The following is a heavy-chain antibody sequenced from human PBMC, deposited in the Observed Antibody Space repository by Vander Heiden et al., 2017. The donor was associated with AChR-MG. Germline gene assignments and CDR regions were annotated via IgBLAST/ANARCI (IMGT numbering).Heavy chain of an antibody. J-gene: IGHJ4*02. CDR3: ARVVGGYDWAGSGWYDNSGADDY. CDR2: IIPIFGTA. Sequence: QVQLVQSGAEVKKPGSSVKVSCKASGATFSSYAISWVRQAPGQGLEWMGGIIPIFGTANYAQKFQGRVTITADESTSTAYMELSSLRSEDTAVYYCARVVGGYDWAGSGWYDNSGADDYWGQGTLVTVSS. V-gene: IGHV1-69*01. D-gene: IGHD6-19*01. CDR1: GATFSSYA.